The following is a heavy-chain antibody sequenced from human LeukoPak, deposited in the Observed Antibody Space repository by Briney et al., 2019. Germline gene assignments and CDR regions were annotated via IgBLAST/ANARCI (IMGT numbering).Heavy chain of an antibody. CDR1: GGSISSSIYY. Sequence: PSETLSLTCIVSGGSISSSIYYWAWVRQPPGKGLEWIGTVFYNGATQYSPSLRSRVTISIDTSTNQFSLKLSSVTAADTAVYYCAREASSGAGFNDYWGQGTLVTVSS. J-gene: IGHJ4*02. CDR2: VFYNGAT. D-gene: IGHD6-19*01. CDR3: AREASSGAGFNDY. V-gene: IGHV4-39*07.